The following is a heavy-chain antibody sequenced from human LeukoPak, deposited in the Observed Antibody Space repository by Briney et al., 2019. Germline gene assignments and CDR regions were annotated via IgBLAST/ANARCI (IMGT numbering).Heavy chain of an antibody. CDR1: GGPFSGYY. Sequence: PSETLSLTCAVSGGPFSGYYWSWIRQPPGKGLEWIGEIHNSGTTNYTPSLKSRVTISEDTSKNQFYLNLSSVTAADTAVYYCARRYYYNLGSFPFDFWGQGTLVTVSS. J-gene: IGHJ4*02. V-gene: IGHV4-34*01. CDR2: IHNSGTT. D-gene: IGHD3-10*01. CDR3: ARRYYYNLGSFPFDF.